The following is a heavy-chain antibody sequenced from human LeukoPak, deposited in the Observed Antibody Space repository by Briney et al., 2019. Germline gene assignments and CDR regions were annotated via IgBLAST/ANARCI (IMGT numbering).Heavy chain of an antibody. CDR3: AKARGYSYGSLGAYYYGMDV. CDR2: ISHDGTNK. V-gene: IGHV3-30*18. D-gene: IGHD5-18*01. Sequence: GGSLRLSCAASGFTFSSYGMHWVRQAPGKGLEWVAVISHDGTNKYYIDSVKGRFTVSRDNSKNTLYLQMNSLRAEDTALYYCAKARGYSYGSLGAYYYGMDVWGQGTTVTVSS. CDR1: GFTFSSYG. J-gene: IGHJ6*02.